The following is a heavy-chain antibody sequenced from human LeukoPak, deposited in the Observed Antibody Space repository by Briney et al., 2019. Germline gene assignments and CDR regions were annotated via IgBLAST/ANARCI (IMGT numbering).Heavy chain of an antibody. CDR3: ARTSYGSGSYSAFDI. V-gene: IGHV1-2*02. CDR2: INPNSGGT. CDR1: GYTFTGYY. Sequence: ASVKVSCKASGYTFTGYYMHWVRQAPGQGLERMGWINPNSGGTNYAQKFQGRVTITRNTSISTAYMELSSLRSEDTAVYYCARTSYGSGSYSAFDIWGQGTMVTVSS. D-gene: IGHD3-10*01. J-gene: IGHJ3*02.